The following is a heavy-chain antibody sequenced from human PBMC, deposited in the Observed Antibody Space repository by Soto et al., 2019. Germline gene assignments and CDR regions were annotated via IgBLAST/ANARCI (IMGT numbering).Heavy chain of an antibody. Sequence: GESLKISCKVSGYSFSYYWIAWVRHVPGKGLEWMGIIHPGDSDTRYAASVKGRFTISRDDSKSIAYLQMNSLKTEDTAVYYCTRDDGYDISGYIVDYWGQGTLVTVSS. CDR1: GYSFSYYW. J-gene: IGHJ4*02. CDR3: TRDDGYDISGYIVDY. V-gene: IGHV5-51*01. D-gene: IGHD3-22*01. CDR2: IHPGDSDT.